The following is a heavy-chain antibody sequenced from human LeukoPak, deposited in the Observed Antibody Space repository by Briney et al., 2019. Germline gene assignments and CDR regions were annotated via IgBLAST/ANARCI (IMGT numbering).Heavy chain of an antibody. Sequence: SETLSLTCAVYGGSFSGYYWSWIRQPPGKGLEWIGEINHSGSTNYNPSLKSRVTISVDTSKNQFSLKLSSVTAADTAVYYCARATPTYPTFGGVIGTDIYGLDVWGQGTTVTVSS. J-gene: IGHJ6*02. CDR2: INHSGST. CDR1: GGSFSGYY. CDR3: ARATPTYPTFGGVIGTDIYGLDV. D-gene: IGHD3-16*02. V-gene: IGHV4-34*01.